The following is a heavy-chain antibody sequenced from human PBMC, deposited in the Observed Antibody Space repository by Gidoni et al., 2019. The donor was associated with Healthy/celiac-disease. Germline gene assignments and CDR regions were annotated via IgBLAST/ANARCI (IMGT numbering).Heavy chain of an antibody. CDR1: GFTFSSYA. Sequence: QVQLVESGGGVVQPGRALRLSCAASGFTFSSYAMHWVRQAPGKGLEWVAVISYDGSNKYYADSVKGRFTISRDNSKNTLYLQMNSLRAEDTAVYYCARDDGGNPRVSYYYYGMDVWGQGTTVTVSS. D-gene: IGHD2-15*01. J-gene: IGHJ6*02. CDR3: ARDDGGNPRVSYYYYGMDV. V-gene: IGHV3-30-3*01. CDR2: ISYDGSNK.